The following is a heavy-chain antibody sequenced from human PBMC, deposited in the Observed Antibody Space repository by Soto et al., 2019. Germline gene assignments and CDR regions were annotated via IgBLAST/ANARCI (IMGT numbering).Heavy chain of an antibody. V-gene: IGHV1-18*01. J-gene: IGHJ6*02. CDR2: ISAYNGNT. Sequence: GASVKVSCKASGYTFTSYGISWVRQAPGQGLEWMGWISAYNGNTNYAQKLQGRVTMTTDTSTSTAYMELRSLRSDDTAVYYCARDRLLTGYDPMPYSYYGMDVWGQGTTVTV. CDR1: GYTFTSYG. D-gene: IGHD3-9*01. CDR3: ARDRLLTGYDPMPYSYYGMDV.